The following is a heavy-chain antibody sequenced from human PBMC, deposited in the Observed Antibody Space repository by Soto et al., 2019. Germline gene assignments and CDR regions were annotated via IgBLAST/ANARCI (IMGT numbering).Heavy chain of an antibody. D-gene: IGHD6-13*01. Sequence: QVQLVESGGGVVQPGRSLRLSCAASGFTFSSYGMHWVRQAPGKGLEWVAVIWYDGSNKYYADSVKGRFTNSRDNSKNTLYLQMTSMRAEDTAVYYCARWGIAAGDYWGQGTLVTVSS. CDR3: ARWGIAAGDY. CDR2: IWYDGSNK. CDR1: GFTFSSYG. J-gene: IGHJ4*02. V-gene: IGHV3-33*01.